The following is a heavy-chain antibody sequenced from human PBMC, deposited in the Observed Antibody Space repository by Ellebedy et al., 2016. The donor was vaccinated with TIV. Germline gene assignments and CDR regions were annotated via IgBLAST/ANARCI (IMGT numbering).Heavy chain of an antibody. J-gene: IGHJ3*01. D-gene: IGHD3-16*01. Sequence: SGPTLVXPTETLTLTCTFSGFSLTATGEGVGWVRQPPGKALDWLAIIYWDNDDSYSSSMRSRLRITKDTSRREVVLMMTNMDPVDTGTYYCVQIMITYGGVTRTDAFDVWGQGILVTVSS. CDR2: IYWDNDD. CDR1: GFSLTATGEG. V-gene: IGHV2-5*04. CDR3: VQIMITYGGVTRTDAFDV.